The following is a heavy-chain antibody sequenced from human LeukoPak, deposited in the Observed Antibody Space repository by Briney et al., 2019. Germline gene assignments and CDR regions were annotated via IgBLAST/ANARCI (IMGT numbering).Heavy chain of an antibody. Sequence: SETLSLTCTVSGGSISSYYWSWIRQPAGKGLEWIGRIYTSGSTNYNPSLKSRVTMSVDTSKNQFSLKLSSVTAADTAVYYCARDRYDYVWGSYRYTFDPWGQGTLVTVSS. CDR2: IYTSGST. D-gene: IGHD3-16*02. J-gene: IGHJ5*02. CDR1: GGSISSYY. CDR3: ARDRYDYVWGSYRYTFDP. V-gene: IGHV4-4*07.